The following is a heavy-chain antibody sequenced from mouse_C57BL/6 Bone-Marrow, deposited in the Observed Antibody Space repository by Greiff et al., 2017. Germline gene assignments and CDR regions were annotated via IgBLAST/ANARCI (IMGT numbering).Heavy chain of an antibody. V-gene: IGHV1-59*01. CDR2: IDPSDSYT. J-gene: IGHJ4*01. CDR3: ARSTPLYYDYDEDAMDY. D-gene: IGHD2-4*01. Sequence: QVQLQQSGPELVKPGASVKISCKASGYTFTSYWMHWVKQRPGQGLEWIGVIDPSDSYTNYNQKFKGKATLTVDTASSTAYMQLSSLTSEDSAVYYCARSTPLYYDYDEDAMDYWGQGTSVTVSS. CDR1: GYTFTSYW.